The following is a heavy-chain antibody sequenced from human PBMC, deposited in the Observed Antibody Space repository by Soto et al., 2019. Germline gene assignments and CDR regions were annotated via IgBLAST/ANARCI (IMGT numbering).Heavy chain of an antibody. CDR3: ARGSGYGGDYYYYMDV. CDR1: GYTFTSYA. D-gene: IGHD4-17*01. CDR2: INAGNGNT. J-gene: IGHJ6*03. Sequence: ASVKVSCKASGYTFTSYAMHWVRQAPGQRLEWMGWINAGNGNTKYSQKFQGRVTITRDTSASTAYMELSSLRSEDTAVYYYARGSGYGGDYYYYMDVWGKGTTVTVSS. V-gene: IGHV1-3*01.